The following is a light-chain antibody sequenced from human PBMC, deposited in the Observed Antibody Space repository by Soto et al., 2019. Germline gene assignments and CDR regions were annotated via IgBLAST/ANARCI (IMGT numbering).Light chain of an antibody. J-gene: IGKJ5*01. CDR1: QTTSGKY. V-gene: IGKV3-20*01. CDR3: QHSGSSPPVT. CDR2: GAS. Sequence: EIVLTQSPGTLSLSPGESATLSCRTSQTTSGKYLAWYQQRPGLAPRLLVYGASRRATGIPDRFRGSGSGTEFTLTISGLEPEDFAVYFCQHSGSSPPVTFGQGTRLEIK.